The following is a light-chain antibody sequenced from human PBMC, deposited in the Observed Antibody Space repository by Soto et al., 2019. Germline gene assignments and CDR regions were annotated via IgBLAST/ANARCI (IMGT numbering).Light chain of an antibody. J-gene: IGKJ1*01. Sequence: DIQMTQSPSSLSASVGDRVTITCRASQDISNYLAWYQRKPGKVPKLPIYGASTLQSGVPLRFRGSGSGTDFTLTISSLQPEDVATYYCQKYDSAPRTFGQGTKVDIK. CDR1: QDISNY. V-gene: IGKV1-27*01. CDR2: GAS. CDR3: QKYDSAPRT.